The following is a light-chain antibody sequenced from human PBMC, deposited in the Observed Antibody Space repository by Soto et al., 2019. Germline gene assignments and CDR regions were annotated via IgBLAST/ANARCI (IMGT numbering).Light chain of an antibody. J-gene: IGKJ3*01. CDR2: AAS. CDR3: QQYYSYPFT. Sequence: AIRMTQSPSSFSASTGDRVTITCRASQGISSYLAWYQQKPGKAPKLLIYAASTLQSVVPSRFSGSGSGPDFTLTISCLQSEVFATYYCQQYYSYPFTFGLGTKVDIK. CDR1: QGISSY. V-gene: IGKV1-8*01.